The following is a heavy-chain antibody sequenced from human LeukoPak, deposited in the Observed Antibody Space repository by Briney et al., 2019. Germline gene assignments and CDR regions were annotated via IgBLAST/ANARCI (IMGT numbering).Heavy chain of an antibody. Sequence: GGSLRLSCAASGFTFSRLDMTWVRQAPGKGLEWVSGISASTGTTYYADSVKGRFIISRDNSKGTLYLQMNSLRAEDTAVYYCAKGSWCDYWGQGSLVTVSS. CDR3: AKGSWCDY. V-gene: IGHV3-23*01. CDR2: ISASTGTT. D-gene: IGHD6-13*01. CDR1: GFTFSRLD. J-gene: IGHJ4*02.